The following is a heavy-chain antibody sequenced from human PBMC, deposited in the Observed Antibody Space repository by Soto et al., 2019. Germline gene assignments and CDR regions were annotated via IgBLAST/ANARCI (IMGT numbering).Heavy chain of an antibody. Sequence: QGQLMQSGAEVKKPGASVKVSCKASGYTFNSHAIHWMRQAPGQRLEWMGWINAGNGNTYYSEKFKGRVSLTRDTVATTVYMELTSLTSDDTGVYYCARDQSGIGWYVDCFDPWGQGTLVIVSS. J-gene: IGHJ5*02. CDR1: GYTFNSHA. D-gene: IGHD6-19*01. CDR2: INAGNGNT. CDR3: ARDQSGIGWYVDCFDP. V-gene: IGHV1-3*01.